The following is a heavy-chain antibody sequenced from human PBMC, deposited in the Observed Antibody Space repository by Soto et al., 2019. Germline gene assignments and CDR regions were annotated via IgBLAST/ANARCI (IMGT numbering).Heavy chain of an antibody. D-gene: IGHD6-13*01. CDR2: ISGSGGST. CDR3: AKVMGSSSWFNPFDY. J-gene: IGHJ4*02. Sequence: HPGGSLRLSCAASGFTFSSYAMSWVRQAPGKGLEWVSAISGSGGSTYYADSVKGRFTISRDNSKNTLYLQMNSLRAEDTAVYYCAKVMGSSSWFNPFDYWGQGTLVTVSS. CDR1: GFTFSSYA. V-gene: IGHV3-23*01.